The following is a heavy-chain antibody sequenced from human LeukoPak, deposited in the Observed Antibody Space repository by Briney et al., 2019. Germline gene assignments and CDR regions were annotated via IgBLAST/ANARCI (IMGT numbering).Heavy chain of an antibody. J-gene: IGHJ6*04. Sequence: SETLSLTCTVSGGSISSYYWSWLRQPAGKGLEWIGRIYTSGSTNYNPSLKSRVTMSVDTSKNQFSLKLSSVTAADTAVYYCARGRYYYDSSGYTLGVWGKGTTVTVSS. D-gene: IGHD3-22*01. V-gene: IGHV4-4*07. CDR1: GGSISSYY. CDR2: IYTSGST. CDR3: ARGRYYYDSSGYTLGV.